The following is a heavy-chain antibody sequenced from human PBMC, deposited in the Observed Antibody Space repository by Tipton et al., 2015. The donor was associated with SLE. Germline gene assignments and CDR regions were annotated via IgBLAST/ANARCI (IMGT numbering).Heavy chain of an antibody. Sequence: TLSLTCDVSGYSISSGYYWGWIRQPPERGLECIGSIYHSGRTYYNPSLKSRVTISVDTSKNQFSLKLSSVTAADTAVYYCARHRVYGDYDAFDIWGQGTMVTVSS. D-gene: IGHD4-17*01. CDR2: IYHSGRT. J-gene: IGHJ3*02. CDR1: GYSISSGYY. V-gene: IGHV4-38-2*01. CDR3: ARHRVYGDYDAFDI.